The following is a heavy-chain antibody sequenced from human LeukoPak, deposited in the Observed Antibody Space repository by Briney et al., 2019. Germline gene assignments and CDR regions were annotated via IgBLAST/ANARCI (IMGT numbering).Heavy chain of an antibody. CDR2: IYYSGST. CDR1: GGSISSGSYY. D-gene: IGHD3-10*01. Sequence: SETLSLTCTASGGSISSGSYYWSWIRQPAGKGLEWIGYIYYSGSTNYNPSLKSRVTISVDTSKNQFSLKLSSVTAADTAVYYCARVLATTMVRGVIWFDPWGQGTLVTVSS. CDR3: ARVLATTMVRGVIWFDP. J-gene: IGHJ5*02. V-gene: IGHV4-61*10.